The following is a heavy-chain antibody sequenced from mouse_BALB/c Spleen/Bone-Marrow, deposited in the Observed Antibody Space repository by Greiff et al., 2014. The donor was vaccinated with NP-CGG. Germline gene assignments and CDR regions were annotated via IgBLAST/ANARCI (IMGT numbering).Heavy chain of an antibody. CDR1: GFNIKDTY. D-gene: IGHD1-1*01. J-gene: IGHJ1*01. V-gene: IGHV14-3*02. CDR3: ARYDYGWYFYV. CDR2: IDPANGNT. Sequence: EVKLQESGAELVKPGASVKLSCTASGFNIKDTYMHWVKQRPEQGLEWIGRIDPANGNTKYDPKFQGKATITADTSSNTAYLQLSSLTSEDTAVYYCARYDYGWYFYVWGVGTTVTVSS.